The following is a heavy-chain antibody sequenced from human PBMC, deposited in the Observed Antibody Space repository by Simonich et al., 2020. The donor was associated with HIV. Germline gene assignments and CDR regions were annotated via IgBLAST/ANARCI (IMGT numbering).Heavy chain of an antibody. D-gene: IGHD1-26*01. CDR3: ATHGPGSYSSALDI. CDR1: GYTFTDYN. J-gene: IGHJ3*02. V-gene: IGHV1-2*06. Sequence: QVQLVQSGAEVKKPGASVKVSCKASGYTFTDYNIHWVRQAPGQGLEWMGRVNPNSGGTDYPKKVQGRVTMTRDKSINTAYMELSRLRSDDTAFYYCATHGPGSYSSALDIWGQGTMVTVSS. CDR2: VNPNSGGT.